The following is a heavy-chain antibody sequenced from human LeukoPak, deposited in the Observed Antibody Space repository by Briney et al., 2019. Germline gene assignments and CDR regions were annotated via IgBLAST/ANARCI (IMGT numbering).Heavy chain of an antibody. Sequence: GASVKVSCKASGYTFTSYYMHWVRQAPGQGLEWMGRIIPILGIANYAQKFQGRVTITADKSTSTAYMELSSLRSEDTAVYYCARDVKRITIFGVVKPAYYYYGMDVWGQGTTVTVSS. V-gene: IGHV1-69*04. D-gene: IGHD3-3*01. CDR1: GYTFTSYY. CDR2: IIPILGIA. CDR3: ARDVKRITIFGVVKPAYYYYGMDV. J-gene: IGHJ6*02.